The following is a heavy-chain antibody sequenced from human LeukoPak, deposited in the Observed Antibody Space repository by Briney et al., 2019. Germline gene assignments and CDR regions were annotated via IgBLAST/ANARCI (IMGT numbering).Heavy chain of an antibody. V-gene: IGHV3-23*01. Sequence: PGGSLRLSCTASGFTFSNYAMTWVRQAPGKGLEWVSSISGTGGRTYSADSVKGRFTISRDNSKNTLYLQMNSLRAEDTAVYYCAKGVESDYWGQGTLVTVSS. CDR3: AKGVESDY. CDR2: ISGTGGRT. CDR1: GFTFSNYA. J-gene: IGHJ4*02.